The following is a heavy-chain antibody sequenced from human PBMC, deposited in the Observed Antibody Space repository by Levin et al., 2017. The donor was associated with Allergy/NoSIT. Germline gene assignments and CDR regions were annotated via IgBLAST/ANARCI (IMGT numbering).Heavy chain of an antibody. D-gene: IGHD3-16*02. CDR1: GYTFTGYY. V-gene: IGHV1-2*06. J-gene: IGHJ4*02. CDR2: INPNSGGT. Sequence: GESLKISCKASGYTFTGYYMHWVRQAPGQGLEWMGRINPNSGGTNYAQKFQGRVTMTRDTSISTAYMELSRLRSDDTAVYYCARDRDTMITFGGVIVPGYWGQGTLVTVSS. CDR3: ARDRDTMITFGGVIVPGY.